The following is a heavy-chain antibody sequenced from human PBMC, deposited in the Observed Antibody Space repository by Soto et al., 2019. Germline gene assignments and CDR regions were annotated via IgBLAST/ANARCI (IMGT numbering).Heavy chain of an antibody. Sequence: EEQLVQSGAEVKKPGESLKISCKGSGYSFSTYYIGWVRQMPGKGLECMGIIYPGDSDTRYSPSFQGQVLISVDKAISTAYLHWGSLESSDTAVYYCARGQTVGRTVGAFDIWGQGTVVTVPS. CDR3: ARGQTVGRTVGAFDI. J-gene: IGHJ3*02. CDR2: IYPGDSDT. D-gene: IGHD1-26*01. V-gene: IGHV5-51*01. CDR1: GYSFSTYY.